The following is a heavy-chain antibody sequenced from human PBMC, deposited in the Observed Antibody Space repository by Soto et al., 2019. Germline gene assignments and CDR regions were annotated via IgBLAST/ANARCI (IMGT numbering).Heavy chain of an antibody. J-gene: IGHJ6*02. D-gene: IGHD3-16*01. CDR3: AKDRRDYGYPYYYYGMDV. Sequence: GGSLRLSCAASGFTFSSCGMHWVRQAPGKGLEWVAVISYDGSNKYYADSVKGRFTISRDNSKNTLYLQMNSLRAEDTAVYYCAKDRRDYGYPYYYYGMDVWGQGTTVTVSS. V-gene: IGHV3-30*18. CDR2: ISYDGSNK. CDR1: GFTFSSCG.